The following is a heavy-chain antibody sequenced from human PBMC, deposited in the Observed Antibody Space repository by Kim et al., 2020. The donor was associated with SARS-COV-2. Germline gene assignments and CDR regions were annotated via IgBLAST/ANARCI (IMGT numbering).Heavy chain of an antibody. CDR1: GFTLRRYC. D-gene: IGHD2-21*02. CDR2: IKQDGSGR. J-gene: IGHJ3*02. V-gene: IGHV3-7*01. CDR3: ARDAAVTATDGFDT. Sequence: GGSLRLSCAAPGFTLRRYCMTWVRQAPGKGLEWVANIKQDGSGRYYVDSVKGRFTISRDNAMNSLYLQMNSLRAEDTAVYYCARDAAVTATDGFDTWGQGTLVTVS.